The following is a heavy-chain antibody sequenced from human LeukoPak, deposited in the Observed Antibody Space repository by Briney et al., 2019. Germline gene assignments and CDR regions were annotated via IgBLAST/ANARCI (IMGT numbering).Heavy chain of an antibody. J-gene: IGHJ4*02. Sequence: ASVTVSCTVSGYTLTELSMHWVRQAPGKGLEWMGGFDPEDGETIYAQKFQGRVSMTEDTSTDTAYMELSSLRSEDTAVYYCATELITMVRGVIDWGQGTLVTVSS. V-gene: IGHV1-24*01. D-gene: IGHD3-10*01. CDR1: GYTLTELS. CDR2: FDPEDGET. CDR3: ATELITMVRGVID.